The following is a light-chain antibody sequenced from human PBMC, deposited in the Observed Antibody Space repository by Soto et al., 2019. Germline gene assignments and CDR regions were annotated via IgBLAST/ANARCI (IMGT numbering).Light chain of an antibody. CDR2: DAS. CDR1: QGISNY. Sequence: DIQMTQSPSFVSASVGDRVTITCRASQGISNYLNWYQQKPGKAPKLLIYDASNLETGVPSRFSGSGSGTDFTFTISSLQPEDIATYYCQQYDNPPFTFGPGTKVDIK. CDR3: QQYDNPPFT. J-gene: IGKJ3*01. V-gene: IGKV1-33*01.